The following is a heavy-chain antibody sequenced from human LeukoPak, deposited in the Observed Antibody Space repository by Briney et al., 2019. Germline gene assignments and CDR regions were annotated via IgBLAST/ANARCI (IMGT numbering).Heavy chain of an antibody. CDR2: INSDGSST. Sequence: GGSLRLSCAASGFTFSSYWMHWVRQAPGKGLVWVSRINSDGSSTSYADSVKGRFTISRDNAKNTLNLQLNSLRAEDTAVYYCARATGSGWYSFNSWFDPWGQGTLVTVSS. V-gene: IGHV3-74*01. CDR1: GFTFSSYW. CDR3: ARATGSGWYSFNSWFDP. J-gene: IGHJ5*02. D-gene: IGHD6-19*01.